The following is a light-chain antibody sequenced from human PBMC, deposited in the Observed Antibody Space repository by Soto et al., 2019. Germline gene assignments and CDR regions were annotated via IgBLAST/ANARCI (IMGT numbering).Light chain of an antibody. V-gene: IGLV1-51*02. CDR1: NSNIGNNY. J-gene: IGLJ2*01. CDR2: EDN. Sequence: QSVLTQPPSVSAAPGQKVTISCSGSNSNIGNNYVSWYQQLPGTAPKLLIYEDNKRPSGIPDRFSGSKSGTSATLGITGLQTGDEADYYCGTWDTSLSVVFGGGTQLTVL. CDR3: GTWDTSLSVV.